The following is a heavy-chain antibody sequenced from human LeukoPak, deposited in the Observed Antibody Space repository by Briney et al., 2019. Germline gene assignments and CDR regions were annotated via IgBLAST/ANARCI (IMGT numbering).Heavy chain of an antibody. Sequence: PGGSLRLSCAASGFTFSSYGLHWVRRAPGKGLEWVALISYDGSNTFYADSVKGRFTISRDNSKNTLYPQMNSLRAEDTAVYYCAKIGSDFGGNTIDYWGQGTLVTVSS. CDR1: GFTFSSYG. V-gene: IGHV3-30*18. J-gene: IGHJ4*02. CDR2: ISYDGSNT. D-gene: IGHD4-23*01. CDR3: AKIGSDFGGNTIDY.